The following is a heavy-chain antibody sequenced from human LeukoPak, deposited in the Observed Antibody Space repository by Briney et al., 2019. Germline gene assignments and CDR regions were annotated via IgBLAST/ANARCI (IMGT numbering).Heavy chain of an antibody. D-gene: IGHD1-26*01. Sequence: SETLTLTCTVSGYSISSGYYWAWIRAPPGKGLEWIGTIYHSGSTYSNPSLKSRVTISVDTSKNQFSLRLSSVTAADTAVYYCARETGTYSAFGYWGQGTLVTVSS. CDR3: ARETGTYSAFGY. V-gene: IGHV4-38-2*02. J-gene: IGHJ4*02. CDR1: GYSISSGYY. CDR2: IYHSGST.